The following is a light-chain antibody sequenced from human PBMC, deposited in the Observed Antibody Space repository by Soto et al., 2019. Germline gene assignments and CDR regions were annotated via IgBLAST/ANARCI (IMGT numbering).Light chain of an antibody. CDR3: QQYGNLPFT. CDR1: QDISNY. CDR2: DVF. J-gene: IGKJ3*01. V-gene: IGKV1-33*01. Sequence: DIQMTQSPSSLSASVGDRGTITCQASQDISNYLNWYQQKPGKAPKLLIHDVFNLETGVPSRFSGSGSGKDFTFTISRLQPEDIATYYCQQYGNLPFTFGPGTKVDI.